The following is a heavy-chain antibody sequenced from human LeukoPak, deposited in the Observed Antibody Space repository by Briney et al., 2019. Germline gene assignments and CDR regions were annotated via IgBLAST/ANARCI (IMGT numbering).Heavy chain of an antibody. V-gene: IGHV6-1*01. CDR2: TYYRSTLST. D-gene: IGHD1-1*01. CDR3: ARSAATGCFDY. Sequence: SQTLSLTCAISGDSVSSNSAAWSWIRQSPSRGLEWLGRTYYRSTLSTYYAVSVKSLISINPDTSKNQFSLQLNSVTPEDTAVYFCARSAATGCFDYWGQGTLVTVSS. CDR1: GDSVSSNSAA. J-gene: IGHJ4*02.